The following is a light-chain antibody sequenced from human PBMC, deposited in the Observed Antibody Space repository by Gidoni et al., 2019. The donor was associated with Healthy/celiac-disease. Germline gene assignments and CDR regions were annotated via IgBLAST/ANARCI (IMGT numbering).Light chain of an antibody. CDR1: QGISSA. V-gene: IGKV1D-13*01. J-gene: IGKJ5*01. CDR3: QQFNNYSIT. Sequence: AIQLTQSPSSLSASVGDRVTITCRASQGISSALAWYQQKPGKAPKLLIYDASNLESGVPSRFSGSGSGTDFTLTISSLQPEDFATYYCQQFNNYSITFGQGTRLEIK. CDR2: DAS.